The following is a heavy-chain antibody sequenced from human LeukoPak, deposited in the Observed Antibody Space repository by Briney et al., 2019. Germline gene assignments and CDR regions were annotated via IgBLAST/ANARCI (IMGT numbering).Heavy chain of an antibody. J-gene: IGHJ4*02. D-gene: IGHD5-18*01. CDR3: AKGRIQLWTHPFDY. CDR2: TSYDRSNT. Sequence: GGPLRLSCAASGFTFSSYGVHWVRQAPGKGLEWVAVTSYDRSNTYYADSVKGRFTISSDNSKNTLYLQMNSLRAEDTAVYYCAKGRIQLWTHPFDYWGQGTLVTVSS. V-gene: IGHV3-30*18. CDR1: GFTFSSYG.